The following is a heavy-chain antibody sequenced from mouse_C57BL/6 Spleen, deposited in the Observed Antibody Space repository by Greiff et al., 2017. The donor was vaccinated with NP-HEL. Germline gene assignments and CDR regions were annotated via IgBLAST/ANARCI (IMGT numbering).Heavy chain of an antibody. CDR1: GYAFTNYL. D-gene: IGHD2-4*01. J-gene: IGHJ4*01. Sequence: QVQLQQSGAELVRPGTSVKVSCKASGYAFTNYLIEWVKQRPGQGLEWIGVINPGSGGTNYNEKFKGKATLTADKSSSTAYMQLSSLTSEDSAVYFCARGVYCDYPSAMGYWGQGTSVTVSS. CDR3: ARGVYCDYPSAMGY. V-gene: IGHV1-54*01. CDR2: INPGSGGT.